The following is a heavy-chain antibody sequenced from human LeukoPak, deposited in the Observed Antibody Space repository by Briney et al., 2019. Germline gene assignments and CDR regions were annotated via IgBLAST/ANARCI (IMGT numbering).Heavy chain of an antibody. CDR2: IYTSGST. J-gene: IGHJ5*02. V-gene: IGHV4-61*02. CDR1: GGSISSGSNY. Sequence: PSETLSLTCTVSGGSISSGSNYWRWIRQPAGKGREWIGRIYTSGSTNYNPSLKSRVTISVDTSKNQFSLKLSSVTAADTAVYYCARDIVVVVAATGRTNWFDPWGQGTLVTVSS. CDR3: ARDIVVVVAATGRTNWFDP. D-gene: IGHD2-15*01.